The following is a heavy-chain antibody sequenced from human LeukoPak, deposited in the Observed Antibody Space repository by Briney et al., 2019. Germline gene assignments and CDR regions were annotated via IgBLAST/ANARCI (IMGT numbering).Heavy chain of an antibody. D-gene: IGHD6-19*01. CDR1: GGSISSSSYY. CDR2: IYYSGST. CDR3: ARHWEYSSGCGFDY. V-gene: IGHV4-39*01. J-gene: IGHJ4*02. Sequence: SETLSLTCTVSGGSISSSSYYWGWIRQPPGEGLEWIGSIYYSGSTYYNPSLKSRVTISVDTSMNQFSLKLSSVTAADTAVYYCARHWEYSSGCGFDYWGQGTLVTVSS.